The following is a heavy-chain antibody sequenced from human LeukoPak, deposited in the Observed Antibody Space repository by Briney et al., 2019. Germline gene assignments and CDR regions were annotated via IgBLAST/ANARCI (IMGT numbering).Heavy chain of an antibody. D-gene: IGHD1-26*01. CDR2: ISGSGHNT. V-gene: IGHV3-23*01. CDR1: GFTFSNYA. CDR3: AKDLALYTGPYSGAYYSPIDY. Sequence: GRSLRLSCAPSGFTFSNYAMSCVRHAPGKGLEWLSSISGSGHNTYYADSVKGRFTISRDNSKNTLYLQIYSLRAEDTAVYYCAKDLALYTGPYSGAYYSPIDYWGQGTLVTVSS. J-gene: IGHJ4*02.